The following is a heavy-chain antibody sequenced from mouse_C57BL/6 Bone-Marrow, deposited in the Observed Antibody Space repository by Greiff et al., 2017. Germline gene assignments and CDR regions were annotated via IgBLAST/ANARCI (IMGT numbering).Heavy chain of an antibody. J-gene: IGHJ4*01. Sequence: QVQLQQPGAELVMPGASVKLSCKASGYTFTSYWMHWVKQRPGQGLEWIGEIDPSDSYTNYNQKFKGKSTLTVDKSSSTAYMQLSSLTSEDSAVYYCARSGYGNYVDYAMDYWGQGTSVTVSS. CDR3: ARSGYGNYVDYAMDY. V-gene: IGHV1-69*01. CDR1: GYTFTSYW. CDR2: IDPSDSYT. D-gene: IGHD2-1*01.